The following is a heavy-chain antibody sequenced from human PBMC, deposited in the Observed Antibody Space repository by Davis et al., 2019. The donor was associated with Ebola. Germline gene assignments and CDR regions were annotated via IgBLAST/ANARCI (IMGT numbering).Heavy chain of an antibody. CDR3: ARHSAGLDF. J-gene: IGHJ6*02. CDR2: ACPGESDS. V-gene: IGHV5-51*01. Sequence: GESLKIPCQGFGYSFTTYCTTWVRQEAGKGLEWMGIACPGESDSRYSPSFQGQVTISVDKSINTAYLQWSSLKASDSALYYCARHSAGLDFWGQGTTVTVSS. CDR1: GYSFTTYC.